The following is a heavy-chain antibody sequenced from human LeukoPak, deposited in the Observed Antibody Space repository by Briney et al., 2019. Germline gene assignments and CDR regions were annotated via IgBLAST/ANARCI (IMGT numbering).Heavy chain of an antibody. CDR2: ISGSGGGT. D-gene: IGHD2-15*01. J-gene: IGHJ4*02. Sequence: PGGSLRLSCVASGFTFSSYSMNWVRQAPGKGLEWVSGISGSGGGTYYADSLRGRFTISRDNSKNTLYLQMNSLRADDRAVYYCAKGGSGDIVVVAATRNDYWGQGTLVTVSS. CDR3: AKGGSGDIVVVAATRNDY. V-gene: IGHV3-23*01. CDR1: GFTFSSYS.